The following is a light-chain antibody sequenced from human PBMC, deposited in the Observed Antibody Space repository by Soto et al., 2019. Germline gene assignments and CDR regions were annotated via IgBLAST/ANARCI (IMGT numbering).Light chain of an antibody. J-gene: IGLJ1*01. CDR1: SSNIGGNS. V-gene: IGLV1-51*01. CDR3: GSWDSSLSAYV. Sequence: QAVVTQPPSVSAAPGQRVPISCSGSSSNIGGNSVSWYQQLPGTAPKLLIYDDDKRPSGIPDRCSGSKSGTSASLGITGFQTGDEADYYCGSWDSSLSAYVFGTGTKLTVL. CDR2: DDD.